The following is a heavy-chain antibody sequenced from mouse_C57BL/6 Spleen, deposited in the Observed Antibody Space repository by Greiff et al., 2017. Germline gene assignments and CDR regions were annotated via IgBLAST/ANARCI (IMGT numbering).Heavy chain of an antibody. J-gene: IGHJ3*01. Sequence: QVHVKQPGAELVMPGASVKLSCKASGYTFTSYWMHWVKQRPGQGLEWIGEIDPSDSYTNYNQKFKGKSTLTVDKSSSTAYMQLSSLTSEDSAVYYCARSNYSNYLFAYWGQGTLVTVSA. D-gene: IGHD2-5*01. CDR3: ARSNYSNYLFAY. V-gene: IGHV1-69*01. CDR2: IDPSDSYT. CDR1: GYTFTSYW.